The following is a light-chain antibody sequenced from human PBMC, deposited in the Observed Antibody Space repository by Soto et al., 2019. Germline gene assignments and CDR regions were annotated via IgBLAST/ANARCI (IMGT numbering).Light chain of an antibody. CDR1: SCNIGGGYD. J-gene: IGLJ2*01. V-gene: IGLV2-23*01. CDR3: CSYAGSSTLV. CDR2: EGS. Sequence: QSVLTQPPSVSGAPGQRVTISCTGTSCNIGGGYDVHWYQQHPGKAPKLMIYEGSKRPSGVSNRFSGSKSGNTASLTISGLQAEDEADYYCCSYAGSSTLVFGGGTKLTVL.